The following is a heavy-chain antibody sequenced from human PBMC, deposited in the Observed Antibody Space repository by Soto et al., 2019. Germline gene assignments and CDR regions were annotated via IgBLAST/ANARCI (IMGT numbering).Heavy chain of an antibody. CDR1: GFTFRSFT. CDR2: ISSNSAYI. J-gene: IGHJ5*02. V-gene: IGHV3-21*01. Sequence: GGSLRLSCAASGFTFRSFTMNWVRQAPGKGLEWVSTISSNSAYIYYTDALRGRFTISRDNAKNSLHLQMKSLRAEDTAVYYCTRDASRDSSARGWFDPWGPGTLVTVSS. D-gene: IGHD6-13*01. CDR3: TRDASRDSSARGWFDP.